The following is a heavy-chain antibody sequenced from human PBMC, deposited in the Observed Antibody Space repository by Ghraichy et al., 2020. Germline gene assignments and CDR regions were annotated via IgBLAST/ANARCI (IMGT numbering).Heavy chain of an antibody. CDR3: ARHGDYYDSSGYYRTIDY. D-gene: IGHD3-22*01. Sequence: SETLSLTCTVSGGSISSSSYYWGWIRQPPGKGLEWIGSIYYSGSTYYNPSLKSRVTISVDTSKNQFSLKLSSVTAADTAVYYCARHGDYYDSSGYYRTIDYWGQGTLVTVSS. CDR1: GGSISSSSYY. J-gene: IGHJ4*02. CDR2: IYYSGST. V-gene: IGHV4-39*01.